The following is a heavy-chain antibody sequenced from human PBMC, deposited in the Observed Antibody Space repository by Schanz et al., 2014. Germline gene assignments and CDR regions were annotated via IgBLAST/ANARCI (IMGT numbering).Heavy chain of an antibody. Sequence: EVQLLESGGGLVQPGGSLRISCAASGFTFSGYAMSWVRQAPGKGLEWVSGINWNGGSTGYADSVKGRFTISRDNAKNSLYLQMNSLRAEDTAVYYCARDLISSGWYGWGQGTLVNVSS. CDR3: ARDLISSGWYG. J-gene: IGHJ4*02. CDR1: GFTFSGYA. CDR2: INWNGGST. V-gene: IGHV3-20*04. D-gene: IGHD6-19*01.